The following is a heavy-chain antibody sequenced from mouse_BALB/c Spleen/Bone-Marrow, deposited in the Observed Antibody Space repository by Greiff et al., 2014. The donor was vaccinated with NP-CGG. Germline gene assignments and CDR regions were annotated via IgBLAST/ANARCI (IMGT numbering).Heavy chain of an antibody. CDR2: IVPSTAYS. D-gene: IGHD2-3*01. CDR1: GYSFTSYT. J-gene: IGHJ2*01. CDR3: AREGTYDGCYGHFDC. Sequence: VKLMESGAELARPGASVRMSCKASGYSFTSYTIHWLKQRPGQGPEWIAYIVPSTAYSNYNQKFKDRATLTADKSSSTASMQLSSLTSEDSAVYYCAREGTYDGCYGHFDCWGPGTTLTVSS. V-gene: IGHV1-4*01.